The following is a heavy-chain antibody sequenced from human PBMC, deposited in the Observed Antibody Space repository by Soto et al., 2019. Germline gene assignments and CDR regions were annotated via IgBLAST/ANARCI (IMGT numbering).Heavy chain of an antibody. CDR3: ARAGSSGWYQDY. D-gene: IGHD6-19*01. CDR2: IGSAGDT. CDR1: GFTFSSYD. J-gene: IGHJ4*02. Sequence: GGSLILSCAASGFTFSSYDMHWVRQATGKGLEWVSAIGSAGDTYYPGSVKGRFTISRENAKNSLYLQMNSLRAGDTALYYCARAGSSGWYQDYWGQGTLVTGSS. V-gene: IGHV3-13*01.